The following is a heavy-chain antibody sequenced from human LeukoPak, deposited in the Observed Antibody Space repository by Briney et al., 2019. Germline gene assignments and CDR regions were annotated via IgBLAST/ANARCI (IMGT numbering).Heavy chain of an antibody. CDR3: AKDYSGIYYVLDY. J-gene: IGHJ4*02. D-gene: IGHD1-26*01. CDR2: IWYDGSNK. CDR1: GFTFSSYG. Sequence: GGSMRLSCASSGFTFSSYGMHWVRQPPGKGLEWVTVIWYDGSNKYYAEAVKGRFTISRDNSKNTLYLQMNSLRAEDTAVYYCAKDYSGIYYVLDYWGQGTLVTVSS. V-gene: IGHV3-33*06.